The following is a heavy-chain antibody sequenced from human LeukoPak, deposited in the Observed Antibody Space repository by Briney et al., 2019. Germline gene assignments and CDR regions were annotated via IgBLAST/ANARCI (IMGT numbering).Heavy chain of an antibody. Sequence: NTSETLSLTCAVYGGSFSGYYWSWIRQPPGKGLEWIGEINHSGSTNYNPSLKSRVTISVDTSKNQFSLKLSSVTAADTAVYYCASPQAPLGHAFDIWGQGTMVTVSS. CDR1: GGSFSGYY. CDR3: ASPQAPLGHAFDI. D-gene: IGHD3-16*01. V-gene: IGHV4-34*01. J-gene: IGHJ3*02. CDR2: INHSGST.